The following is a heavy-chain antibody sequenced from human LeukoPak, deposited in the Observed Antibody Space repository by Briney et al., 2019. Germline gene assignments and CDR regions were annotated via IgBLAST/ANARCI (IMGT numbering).Heavy chain of an antibody. CDR3: ARVVPVHEYYNSYMDV. D-gene: IGHD1-1*01. J-gene: IGHJ6*03. V-gene: IGHV3-48*01. CDR2: LTRGSSNI. Sequence: GGSLRLSREAFGFPFMTYAMNWIRQSPGKGLEWVAFLTRGSSNIQYAESVKGRFTISRDNGKDSLFLQMNSLRAEDTAVYYCARVVPVHEYYNSYMDVWGKGTTVTVSS. CDR1: GFPFMTYA.